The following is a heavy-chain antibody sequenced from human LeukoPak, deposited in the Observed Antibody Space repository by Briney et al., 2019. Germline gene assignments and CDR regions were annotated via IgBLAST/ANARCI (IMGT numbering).Heavy chain of an antibody. Sequence: GGSLRLSCAASTFTVSGDYMSWVRQAPGKGLEWVSPIYTGGATYYADSVKGRFTISRDNSKKILFLRMNTLTAEDTAVYYCASRVWWGQGTLVTVSS. CDR2: IYTGGAT. V-gene: IGHV3-53*01. J-gene: IGHJ4*02. CDR1: TFTVSGDY. CDR3: ASRVW.